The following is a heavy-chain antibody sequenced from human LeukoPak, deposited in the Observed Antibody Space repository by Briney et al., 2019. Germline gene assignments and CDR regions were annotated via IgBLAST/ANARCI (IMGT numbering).Heavy chain of an antibody. J-gene: IGHJ4*02. CDR1: RFTFSSYG. CDR3: AKDMPTADY. V-gene: IGHV3-30*18. CDR2: ISYDGSNK. Sequence: QPGGSLRLSCAASRFTFSSYGMHWVRQAPGKGLEWVAIISYDGSNKYYADSVKGRFTISRDNSKNTLYLQMNSLRAEDTAVYYCAKDMPTADYWGQGTLVTVSS. D-gene: IGHD2-2*01.